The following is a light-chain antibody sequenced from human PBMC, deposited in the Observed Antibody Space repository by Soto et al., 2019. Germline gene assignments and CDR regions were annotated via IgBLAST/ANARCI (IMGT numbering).Light chain of an antibody. CDR1: QSVSSY. CDR3: QHRGT. Sequence: EIVLTQSPATLSLSPGERATLSCRASQSVSSYLAWYQQKPGQAPRLLIYDASNRATGIPARFSGSGSGTDFTLTISSLEPEDFAVYYCQHRGTVGGVTQVEIK. J-gene: IGKJ4*01. CDR2: DAS. V-gene: IGKV3-11*01.